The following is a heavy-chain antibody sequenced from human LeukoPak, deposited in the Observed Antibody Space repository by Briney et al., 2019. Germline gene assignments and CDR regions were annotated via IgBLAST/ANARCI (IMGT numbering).Heavy chain of an antibody. V-gene: IGHV3-23*01. CDR1: GFIFSDYA. Sequence: GGSLRLSCAASGFIFSDYAMSWVRQAPGKGLEWVSAISDSKRGGTTYYADSVKGRFTISRGTSKNTLYLQMSSLRVEDTAVYYCAKVPNYYDTTTYYGWGQGALVAVSS. D-gene: IGHD3-22*01. J-gene: IGHJ4*02. CDR2: ISDSKRGGTT. CDR3: AKVPNYYDTTTYYG.